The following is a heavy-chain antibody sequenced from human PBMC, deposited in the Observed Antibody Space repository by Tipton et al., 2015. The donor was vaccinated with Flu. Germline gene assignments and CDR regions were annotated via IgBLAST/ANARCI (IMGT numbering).Heavy chain of an antibody. CDR3: ARECSSTNCGRAGFDP. CDR2: INGDGSST. D-gene: IGHD2-2*01. V-gene: IGHV3-74*01. J-gene: IGHJ5*02. Sequence: SLRLSCAASGFTFSNYWMHWVCQAPGKGLVWVSRINGDGSSTSYADSVKGRFTISRDNAKNTLYLQMNSLRAEDTAVYYCARECSSTNCGRAGFDPGGQGTLVTVSS. CDR1: GFTFSNYW.